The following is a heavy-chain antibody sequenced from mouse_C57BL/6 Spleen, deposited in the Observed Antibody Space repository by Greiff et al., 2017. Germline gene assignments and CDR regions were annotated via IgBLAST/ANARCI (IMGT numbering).Heavy chain of an antibody. D-gene: IGHD1-1*01. CDR3: TRTQYYGSSYGYFDV. Sequence: EVQVVESGGGLVQPGGSMKLSCAASGFTFSDAWMDWVRQSPEKGLEWVAEIRNKANNHATYYAESVKGRFTISRDDSKSSVYLQMNSLRAEDTGIYYCTRTQYYGSSYGYFDVWGTGTTVTVSS. V-gene: IGHV6-6*01. CDR2: IRNKANNHAT. J-gene: IGHJ1*03. CDR1: GFTFSDAW.